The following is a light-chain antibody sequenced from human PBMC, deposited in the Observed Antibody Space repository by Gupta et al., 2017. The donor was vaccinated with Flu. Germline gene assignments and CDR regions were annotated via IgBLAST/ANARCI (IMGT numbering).Light chain of an antibody. Sequence: EIVLPQSPGTPSLSPGERATLSCRASQSVSSSYLAWYQQKPGQAPRLLIYGASSRATGIPDRFSGSGSGTDFTLTISRLEPEDFAVYYCQQYGSSPMYTFGQGTKLEIK. V-gene: IGKV3-20*01. J-gene: IGKJ2*01. CDR3: QQYGSSPMYT. CDR2: GAS. CDR1: QSVSSSY.